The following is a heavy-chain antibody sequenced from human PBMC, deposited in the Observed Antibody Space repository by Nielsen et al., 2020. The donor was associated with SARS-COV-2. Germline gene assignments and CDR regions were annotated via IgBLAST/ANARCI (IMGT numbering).Heavy chain of an antibody. Sequence: GESLKISCAASRNYAMSWVRQAPGKGLEWASAISYSGETTYYADSVKGRFTVSRDNSKNTLYLQMNSLRVEDTAVYYCAKNRRDYGDYGDFDYWGQGILVTVSS. D-gene: IGHD4-17*01. CDR2: ISYSGETT. CDR3: AKNRRDYGDYGDFDY. CDR1: RNYA. J-gene: IGHJ4*02. V-gene: IGHV3-23*01.